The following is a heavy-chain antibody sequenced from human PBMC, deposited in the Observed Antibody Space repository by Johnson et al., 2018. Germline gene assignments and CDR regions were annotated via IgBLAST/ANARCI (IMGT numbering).Heavy chain of an antibody. D-gene: IGHD2-15*01. J-gene: IGHJ1*01. CDR3: ARPSGSGGRFLVGSPAFQH. V-gene: IGHV3-48*02. CDR2: IGSFSSTV. Sequence: VQLVQSGGGLVQPGGSLRLSCVASGFTFSSYRMNWVRQAPGKGLEWVSHIGSFSSTVHYADSVKGRFTISRDNAKNSLYRPMNSLRDEDTAGYYCARPSGSGGRFLVGSPAFQHWGQGTLVTVSS. CDR1: GFTFSSYR.